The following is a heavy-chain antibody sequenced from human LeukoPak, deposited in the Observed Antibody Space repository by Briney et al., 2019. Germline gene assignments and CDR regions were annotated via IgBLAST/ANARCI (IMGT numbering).Heavy chain of an antibody. D-gene: IGHD6-19*01. CDR1: GGSMSSSSYY. Sequence: SETLSLTCTVSGGSMSSSSYYWGWIRQPPGKGLEWIGSIYYSGSSYYNPSLKSRVTISVDTSKNQFSLKLSSVTAADTAVYYCARHRAGTFDYWGQGTLVTVSS. J-gene: IGHJ4*02. V-gene: IGHV4-39*01. CDR3: ARHRAGTFDY. CDR2: IYYSGSS.